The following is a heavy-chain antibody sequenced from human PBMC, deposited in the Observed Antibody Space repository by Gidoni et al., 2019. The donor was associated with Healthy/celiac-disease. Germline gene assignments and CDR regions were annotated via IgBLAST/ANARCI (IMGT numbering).Heavy chain of an antibody. J-gene: IGHJ4*02. D-gene: IGHD3-3*01. V-gene: IGHV3-21*01. Sequence: EVQLVESAGGLVKPGGSLRLSCAASGFTFRSYSMNWVRQAPGKGLEWVLSISISSSYIYYADSVKGRFTISRDNAKNSLYLQMNSLRAEDTAVYYCAPGPDFWSGYIHTDYWGQGTLVTVSS. CDR1: GFTFRSYS. CDR2: ISISSSYI. CDR3: APGPDFWSGYIHTDY.